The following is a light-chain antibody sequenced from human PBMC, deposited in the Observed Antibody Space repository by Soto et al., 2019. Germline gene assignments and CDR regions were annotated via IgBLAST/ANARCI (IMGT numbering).Light chain of an antibody. CDR1: QNIRSR. J-gene: IGKJ1*01. Sequence: NLSAANVSAYVGGRVTITCRASQNIRSRLAWFQQKPGKAPKLLIYDASSLESGVPQRFSGSGSGTEFTLTISSLQTDDFPTYYCEPYHSYWTFAQGTKVDIK. V-gene: IGKV1-5*01. CDR2: DAS. CDR3: EPYHSYWT.